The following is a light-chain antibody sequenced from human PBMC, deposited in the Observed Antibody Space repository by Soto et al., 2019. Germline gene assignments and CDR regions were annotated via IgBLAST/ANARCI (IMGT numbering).Light chain of an antibody. CDR1: HTVNNNY. CDR3: QQVNGYPST. J-gene: IGKJ4*01. CDR2: DAS. V-gene: IGKV3-11*01. Sequence: DTVLTQSPGTLSLSQGERAILSCRASHTVNNNYLAWCQQKPGQAPRLLIYDASNRATGIPARFSGSGSGTDFTLTISSLEPEDFAVYYCQQVNGYPSTFGGGTKVDIK.